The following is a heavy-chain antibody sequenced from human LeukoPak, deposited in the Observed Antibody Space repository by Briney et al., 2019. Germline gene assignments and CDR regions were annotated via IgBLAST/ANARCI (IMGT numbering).Heavy chain of an antibody. J-gene: IGHJ5*02. D-gene: IGHD6-19*01. V-gene: IGHV3-20*04. Sequence: GGSLRLSCAASGFTFDDYGMTWVRQAPGKGLEWVSAINWNDGGTGYADSVKGRFTISRDNSKNTLYLRMNSLRAEDTAVYYCAKDRRLKQWLVSWFDPWGQGTLVTVSS. CDR3: AKDRRLKQWLVSWFDP. CDR2: INWNDGGT. CDR1: GFTFDDYG.